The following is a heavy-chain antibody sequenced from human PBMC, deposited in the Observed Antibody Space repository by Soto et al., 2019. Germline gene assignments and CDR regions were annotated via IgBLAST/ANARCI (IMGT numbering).Heavy chain of an antibody. CDR1: GDSISTNNVA. Sequence: QVQLQQSGPGLVKPSQTLSLTCAISGDSISTNNVAWHWIRQSPSGGLEWLGRTGYTSKWYNDYAVSVRSRITINPDTSKNQFSLQLNSLPHDDTAVYYCARGKYSAFDYWGQGTLVTVS. CDR2: TGYTSKWYN. CDR3: ARGKYSAFDY. J-gene: IGHJ4*02. D-gene: IGHD5-18*01. V-gene: IGHV6-1*01.